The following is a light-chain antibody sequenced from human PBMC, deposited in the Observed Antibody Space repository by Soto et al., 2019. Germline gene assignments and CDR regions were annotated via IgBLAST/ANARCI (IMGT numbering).Light chain of an antibody. Sequence: DIQMTQSPSSLSASVGDRVTITCRASQGISSYLAWFQQKPGKAPKSLIYGASSLQSGVPPKFSGSGSGTHFTLTISSLQPEDIGTYFCQQYNSYPITFGGGTKVEIK. CDR2: GAS. CDR3: QQYNSYPIT. V-gene: IGKV1-16*02. CDR1: QGISSY. J-gene: IGKJ4*01.